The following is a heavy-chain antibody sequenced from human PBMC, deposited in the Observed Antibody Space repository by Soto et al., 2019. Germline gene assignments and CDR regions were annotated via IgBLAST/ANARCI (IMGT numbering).Heavy chain of an antibody. J-gene: IGHJ4*02. CDR3: TLYCSCVTSSGH. V-gene: IGHV3-23*01. Sequence: EVHLLESGGGLVQPGGSLRLSCAASGFTFRSYAMTWVRQAPGKGLDCVAAITDSGGITHYADSVKGRFTISRDNSKNTMYLQMSSLRADDTSVYYCTLYCSCVTSSGHWGQGTLVTVSS. D-gene: IGHD2-15*01. CDR2: ITDSGGIT. CDR1: GFTFRSYA.